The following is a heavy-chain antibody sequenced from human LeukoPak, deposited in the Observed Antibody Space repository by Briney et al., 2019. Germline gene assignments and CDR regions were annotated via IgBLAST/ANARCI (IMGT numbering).Heavy chain of an antibody. CDR2: IYYSGST. CDR1: GGSIRSYY. D-gene: IGHD4-17*01. CDR3: ARTGSTVTMLYPFDH. Sequence: PSETLSLTCTVSGGSIRSYYWSWIRQPPGKGLEWIGYIYYSGSTNYNPSLKTRVSISVDTSKNQFSLKLSSVTAADTAVYYCARTGSTVTMLYPFDHWGQGTLVTVSS. J-gene: IGHJ4*02. V-gene: IGHV4-59*01.